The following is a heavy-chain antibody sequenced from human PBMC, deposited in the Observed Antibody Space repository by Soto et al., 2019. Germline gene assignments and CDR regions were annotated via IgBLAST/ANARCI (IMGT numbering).Heavy chain of an antibody. J-gene: IGHJ4*02. Sequence: QVQLVQSGAEVKEPGASVKVSCKASGYTFTTYGISWVRQAPGQGLEWMGWINAYNGNTNYAQNLQGRVTMTTDTSTSTTYMELRSLRSDDTAVYYCARDHVAGTYFDYWGQGTLVTVSS. D-gene: IGHD6-19*01. CDR2: INAYNGNT. CDR1: GYTFTTYG. V-gene: IGHV1-18*01. CDR3: ARDHVAGTYFDY.